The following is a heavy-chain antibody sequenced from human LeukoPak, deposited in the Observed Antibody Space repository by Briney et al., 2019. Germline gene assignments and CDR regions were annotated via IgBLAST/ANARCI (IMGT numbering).Heavy chain of an antibody. J-gene: IGHJ4*02. D-gene: IGHD6-13*01. CDR3: ARDLVGAAAGTVYFDY. CDR1: GYTFTSYG. Sequence: ASVKVSCKASGYTFTSYGISWVRQAPGQGLEWMGWISAYNGNTNYAQKLQGRVTMTTDTSTSTVYMELRSLRSDDTAVYYCARDLVGAAAGTVYFDYWGQGTLVTVSS. V-gene: IGHV1-18*01. CDR2: ISAYNGNT.